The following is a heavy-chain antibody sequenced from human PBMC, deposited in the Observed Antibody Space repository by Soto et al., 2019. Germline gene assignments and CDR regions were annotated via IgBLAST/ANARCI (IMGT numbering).Heavy chain of an antibody. V-gene: IGHV3-30-3*01. Sequence: QVQLVESGGGVVQPGRSLRLSCAASAFTFSSYAMHWVRQAPGKGLEWVAVISYDGSNKYYADSVKGRFTISRDNSKNMLYLQMNSLGAEDTAVYYCARRRFCSGGRCSPYYYYMDVWGQGTTVTVSS. CDR2: ISYDGSNK. D-gene: IGHD2-15*01. CDR1: AFTFSSYA. J-gene: IGHJ6*02. CDR3: ARRRFCSGGRCSPYYYYMDV.